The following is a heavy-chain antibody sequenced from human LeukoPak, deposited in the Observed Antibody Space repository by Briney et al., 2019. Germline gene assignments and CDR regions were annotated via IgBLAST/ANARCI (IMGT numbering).Heavy chain of an antibody. Sequence: GRSLRLSCTTSGFTFGNFAMTWVRQAPGKGLEWVGYIRAKAYGGTPEYAPSVKGRFSVSRDDSESIAYLQMNSLRLEDTAVYYCTRGSGRYEFWGQGTLVTVS. D-gene: IGHD2-15*01. CDR3: TRGSGRYEF. J-gene: IGHJ4*02. CDR1: GFTFGNFA. V-gene: IGHV3-49*04. CDR2: IRAKAYGGTP.